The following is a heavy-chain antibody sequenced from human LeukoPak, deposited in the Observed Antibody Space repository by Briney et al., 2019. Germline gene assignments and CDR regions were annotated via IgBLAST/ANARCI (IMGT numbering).Heavy chain of an antibody. V-gene: IGHV4-61*01. Sequence: SETLSLTCTVSGGSVSSGSYYWSWIRQPPGKGLEWIGYIYYSGSTNYNPSLKSRVTISVDTSKNQFSLKLSSVTAADTAVYYCARDRGSGSYFDWFDPWGQGTLVTVSS. CDR3: ARDRGSGSYFDWFDP. D-gene: IGHD3-10*01. J-gene: IGHJ5*02. CDR1: GGSVSSGSYY. CDR2: IYYSGST.